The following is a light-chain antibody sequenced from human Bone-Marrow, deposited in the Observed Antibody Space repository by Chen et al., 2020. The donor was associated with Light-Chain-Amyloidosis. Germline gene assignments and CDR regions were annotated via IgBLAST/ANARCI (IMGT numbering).Light chain of an antibody. J-gene: IGKJ4*01. CDR1: QSVSGF. Sequence: EIVLTQSPGTLSLSPGDRATLSCRASQSVSGFLAWYQQIPGQAPRLLIYGASSRATGIPDRFRGSGYGTDFTLTISSLEPEDFAVFYCQQRSSWPPTFGGGTKVEI. CDR3: QQRSSWPPT. CDR2: GAS. V-gene: IGKV3-11*01.